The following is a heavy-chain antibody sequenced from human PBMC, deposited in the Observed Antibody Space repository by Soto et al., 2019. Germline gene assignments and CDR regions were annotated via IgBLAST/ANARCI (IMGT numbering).Heavy chain of an antibody. CDR1: GFTFSSYG. Sequence: QVQLVESGGGVVQPGRSLRLSCAASGFTFSSYGMHWVRQAPGKGLEWVAVISYDGSNKYYADSVKGRFTISRDNSKNTLYLQMNSLRAEDTAVYYCAKNRKDYGDYKHYYYYYYMDVWGKGTTVTVSS. CDR2: ISYDGSNK. V-gene: IGHV3-30*18. CDR3: AKNRKDYGDYKHYYYYYYMDV. J-gene: IGHJ6*03. D-gene: IGHD4-17*01.